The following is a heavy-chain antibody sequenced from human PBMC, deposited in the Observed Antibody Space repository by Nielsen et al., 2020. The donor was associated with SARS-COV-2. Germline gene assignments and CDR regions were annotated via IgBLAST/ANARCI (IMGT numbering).Heavy chain of an antibody. J-gene: IGHJ4*02. D-gene: IGHD3-3*02. CDR2: ISYDGSNN. Sequence: GGSLRLSCAASGFTFNTYDMHWVRQVPGTGLEWVAIISYDGSNNYYADSVKGRFTISRDNSKNTLYLQMNSLRAEDTAVYYCAKFGITIFWGQGTLVTVSS. CDR1: GFTFNTYD. CDR3: AKFGITIF. V-gene: IGHV3-30*18.